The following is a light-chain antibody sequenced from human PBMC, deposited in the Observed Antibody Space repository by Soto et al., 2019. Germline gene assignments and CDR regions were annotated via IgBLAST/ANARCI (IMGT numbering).Light chain of an antibody. J-gene: IGLJ1*01. CDR3: ASYRSGPLYV. CDR1: SADVSTSNF. V-gene: IGLV2-14*03. CDR2: DFT. Sequence: QSALTQPASVSGSPEQSITISCTGISADVSTSNFVSWYQHHPGKGPRLILYDFTHRPSGISDRFSGSKSGDTASLTISGLRAEDEADYYCASYRSGPLYVFGAGTKVTVL.